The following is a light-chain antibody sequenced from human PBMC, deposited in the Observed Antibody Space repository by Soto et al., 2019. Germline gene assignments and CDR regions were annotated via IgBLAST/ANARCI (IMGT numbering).Light chain of an antibody. CDR2: DAF. Sequence: EIVLTQSPATLSLSPGDRATLSCRASQNINTFLAWYQQKPGQAPRRLIYDAFKRATGIPARFSGSGSGTDFTLPISSLEPEDFAVYYCQHRDNWPPGAAFGGGTKGEIK. J-gene: IGKJ4*01. CDR1: QNINTF. V-gene: IGKV3-11*01. CDR3: QHRDNWPPGAA.